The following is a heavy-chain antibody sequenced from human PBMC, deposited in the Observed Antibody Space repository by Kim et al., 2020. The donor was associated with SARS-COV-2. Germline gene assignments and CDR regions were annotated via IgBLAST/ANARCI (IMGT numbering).Heavy chain of an antibody. CDR1: GFIFNNYA. D-gene: IGHD5-18*01. V-gene: IGHV3-23*01. J-gene: IGHJ4*02. CDR2: IDAGGGVA. Sequence: GGSLRLSCLASGFIFNNYAMTWLRQAPGKGLEWISGIDAGGGVAHYADSVKGRLTISRDNSKDTLYLQMNSLRAEDTAVYYCAKVRYGWNILDSWGQGTQVAVSS. CDR3: AKVRYGWNILDS.